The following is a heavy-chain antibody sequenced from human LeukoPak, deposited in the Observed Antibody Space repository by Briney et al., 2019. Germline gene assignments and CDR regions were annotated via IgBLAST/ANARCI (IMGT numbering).Heavy chain of an antibody. V-gene: IGHV3-30*02. Sequence: GGSLRLSCAASGFTYSSYGMHWLRPAPGKGLEGVAFIRYDGSNKYYADAVKGRFTIARDNSKNTLYLQMNSLRAEDTAVYYCAKGRYSSSWFGTRSTFDYWGQGTLVTVSS. CDR3: AKGRYSSSWFGTRSTFDY. CDR1: GFTYSSYG. D-gene: IGHD6-13*01. J-gene: IGHJ4*02. CDR2: IRYDGSNK.